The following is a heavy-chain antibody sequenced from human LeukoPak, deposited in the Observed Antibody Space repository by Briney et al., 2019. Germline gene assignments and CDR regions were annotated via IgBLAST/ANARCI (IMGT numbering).Heavy chain of an antibody. J-gene: IGHJ4*02. CDR1: GYTFTGYY. D-gene: IGHD2-15*01. CDR2: INPNSGGT. V-gene: IGHV1-2*02. CDR3: ARGLVVVAATGGDFDY. Sequence: ASVKVSCKASGYTFTGYYMHWVRQAPGQGLEWMGWINPNSGGTNYAQKFQGRVTMTRDTSISTAYMELSRLRSDDTAVYYCARGLVVVAATGGDFDYWGQGTLVTVSS.